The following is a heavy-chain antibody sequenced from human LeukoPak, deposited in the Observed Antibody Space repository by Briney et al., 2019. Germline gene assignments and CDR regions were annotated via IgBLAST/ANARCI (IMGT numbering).Heavy chain of an antibody. CDR2: ISGSGGST. V-gene: IGHV3-23*01. Sequence: PGGSLRLSCAASGFTFSSYAMSWVRQAPGKGLEWVSAISGSGGSTYYADSVKGRFTISRDNSKNTLYLQMNSLRTEDTAVYYCARSEYSSSWYEGYWGQGTLVTVSS. CDR3: ARSEYSSSWYEGY. CDR1: GFTFSSYA. D-gene: IGHD6-13*01. J-gene: IGHJ4*02.